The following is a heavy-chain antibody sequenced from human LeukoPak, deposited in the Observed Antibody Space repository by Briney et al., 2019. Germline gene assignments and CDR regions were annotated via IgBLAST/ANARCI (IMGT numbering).Heavy chain of an antibody. V-gene: IGHV3-11*01. CDR3: AVLPQVVVAAAAYFDY. J-gene: IGHJ4*02. CDR2: ISSSGSTI. Sequence: GGSLRLSCAASGFTFSDYYMSWIRQAPGKGLEWVSYISSSGSTIYYADSVKGRFTISRDNAKNSLYLQMNSLRAEDTAVYYCAVLPQVVVAAAAYFDYWGQGTLVTVSS. D-gene: IGHD2-15*01. CDR1: GFTFSDYY.